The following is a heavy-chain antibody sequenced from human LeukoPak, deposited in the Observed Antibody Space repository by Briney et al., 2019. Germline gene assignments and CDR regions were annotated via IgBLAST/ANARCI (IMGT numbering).Heavy chain of an antibody. Sequence: SETLSLTCTVSGGSISGYYWSWIRQPPGKGLEWIGYIYYSGSTNYNPSLKSRVTISVDTSKNQFSLKLSSVTAADTAVYYCARHPLPELTVAGPYYFDYWGQGTLVTVSS. D-gene: IGHD6-19*01. CDR2: IYYSGST. V-gene: IGHV4-59*08. J-gene: IGHJ4*02. CDR3: ARHPLPELTVAGPYYFDY. CDR1: GGSISGYY.